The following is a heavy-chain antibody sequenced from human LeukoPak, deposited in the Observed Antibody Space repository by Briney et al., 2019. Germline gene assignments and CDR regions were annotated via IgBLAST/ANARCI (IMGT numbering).Heavy chain of an antibody. CDR1: GYTFTSYG. J-gene: IGHJ5*02. Sequence: GASVKVSCKASGYTFTSYGISWVRQAPGQGLEWMGWISAYNGNTNYAQKLQGRVTMTTDTSTSTAYMELRSLRSDDTAVYYCARVMGRFLGWLPVGWFDPWGQGTLVTVSS. CDR3: ARVMGRFLGWLPVGWFDP. CDR2: ISAYNGNT. V-gene: IGHV1-18*01. D-gene: IGHD3-3*01.